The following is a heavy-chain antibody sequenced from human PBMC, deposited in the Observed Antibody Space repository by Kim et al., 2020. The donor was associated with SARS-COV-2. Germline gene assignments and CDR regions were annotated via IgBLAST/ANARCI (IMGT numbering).Heavy chain of an antibody. J-gene: IGHJ4*01. CDR1: GFTFANYE. V-gene: IGHV3-48*03. Sequence: GGSLRLSCAASGFTFANYEMNWVRQAPGKEPECISYISYSGGTTDYADSVKGRFTISRDNARNSLYLQMSSLRADDTAVYFCARGITFGGEIPYFDYWG. CDR2: ISYSGGTT. D-gene: IGHD3-16*01. CDR3: ARGITFGGEIPYFDY.